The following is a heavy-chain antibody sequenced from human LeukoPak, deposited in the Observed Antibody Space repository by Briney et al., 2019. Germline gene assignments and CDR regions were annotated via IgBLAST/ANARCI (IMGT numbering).Heavy chain of an antibody. CDR1: VFTFISLV. J-gene: IGHJ5*02. V-gene: IGHV3-23*01. CDR2: ISGSGCDT. CDR3: AKDLPNYYESSGYPS. D-gene: IGHD3-22*01. Sequence: PGGSLRLSCAASVFTFISLVMSGFRQAPGKGRDWVASISGSGCDTYYADSVKGRFTISRDNVKNTLYLQMNSLRADDTAVYYCAKDLPNYYESSGYPSWGQGTMVTVSS.